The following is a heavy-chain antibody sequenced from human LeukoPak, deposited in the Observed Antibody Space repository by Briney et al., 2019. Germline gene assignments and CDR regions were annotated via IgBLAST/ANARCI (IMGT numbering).Heavy chain of an antibody. V-gene: IGHV4-39*01. J-gene: IGHJ4*02. CDR1: GGSISDSTYY. Sequence: PSETLSLTCTVAGGSISDSTYYWGWIRQPPGKGLEWIGSIYYSGTTYYSPSLKSRVTISVDTSKNQFSLKLSSVTAADTAVYYCARRGYCSTTSCYGEVPSPFFDYWGQGTLITVSS. CDR3: ARRGYCSTTSCYGEVPSPFFDY. D-gene: IGHD2-2*03. CDR2: IYYSGTT.